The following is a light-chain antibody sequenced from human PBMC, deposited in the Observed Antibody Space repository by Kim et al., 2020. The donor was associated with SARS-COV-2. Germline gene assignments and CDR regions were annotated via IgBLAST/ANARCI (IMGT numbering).Light chain of an antibody. CDR2: EAS. Sequence: SASVGDSVPITCRASRSITGWVAWYQQRPGRAPKLLIYEASTLQSGVPSRFSGSGSGTEFTLTISSLQPDDFATYYCQQYDTSWTFGQGTKVDIK. CDR3: QQYDTSWT. V-gene: IGKV1-5*03. CDR1: RSITGW. J-gene: IGKJ1*01.